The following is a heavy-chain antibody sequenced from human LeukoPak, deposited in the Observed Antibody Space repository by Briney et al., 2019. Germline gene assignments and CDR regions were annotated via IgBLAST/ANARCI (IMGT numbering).Heavy chain of an antibody. D-gene: IGHD2-2*01. CDR2: ISAYNGDT. CDR3: ARGPAAMMGRVDY. V-gene: IGHV1-18*01. Sequence: ASVKVSCKASGYTFPSNGIIWVRQAPGQGLEWMGWISAYNGDTNYAHKLQGRVTMTIDTSTSTVYMELRSLRSDDTAVYYCARGPAAMMGRVDYWGQGTLVTVSS. CDR1: GYTFPSNG. J-gene: IGHJ4*02.